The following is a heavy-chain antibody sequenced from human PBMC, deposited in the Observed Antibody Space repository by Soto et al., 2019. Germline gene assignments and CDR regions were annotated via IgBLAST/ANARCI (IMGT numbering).Heavy chain of an antibody. V-gene: IGHV3-73*02. CDR2: IRSKANSYAT. D-gene: IGHD3-16*01. Sequence: EVQLVESGGGLVQPGGSLKLSCAASGFTFSGSAMHWVRQASGKGLEWVGRIRSKANSYATAYAASVKGRFTISRDDSKNTAYLQMTGLKAEDTAVYYCTTLGGSGGPGYWGQGTLVTVSS. J-gene: IGHJ4*02. CDR3: TTLGGSGGPGY. CDR1: GFTFSGSA.